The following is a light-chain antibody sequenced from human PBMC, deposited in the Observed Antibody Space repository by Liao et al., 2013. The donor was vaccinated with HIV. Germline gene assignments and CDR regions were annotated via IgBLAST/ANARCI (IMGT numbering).Light chain of an antibody. Sequence: SYVLTQPPSVSVAPTKTAWITCGGNNIGSKSVHWYQQKPGQAPVLVIYYDSDRPSGIPERFSGSNSGNTATLTISRVEAGDEADYYCQVWDSTTDHVVFGGGTKLTVL. V-gene: IGLV3-21*04. J-gene: IGLJ2*01. CDR1: NIGSKS. CDR2: YDS. CDR3: QVWDSTTDHVV.